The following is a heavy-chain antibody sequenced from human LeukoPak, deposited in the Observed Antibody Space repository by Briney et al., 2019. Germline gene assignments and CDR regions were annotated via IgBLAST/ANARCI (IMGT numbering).Heavy chain of an antibody. CDR1: GGSFSGYY. CDR2: IYHSGST. V-gene: IGHV4-34*01. CDR3: AREVYGDGYNPGYYYYMDV. Sequence: SETLSLTCAVYGGSFSGYYWSWIRQPPGKGLEWIGSIYHSGSTYYNPSLKSRVTISVDTSKNQFSLKLSSVTAADTAVYYCAREVYGDGYNPGYYYYMDVWGKGTTVTVSS. D-gene: IGHD5-24*01. J-gene: IGHJ6*03.